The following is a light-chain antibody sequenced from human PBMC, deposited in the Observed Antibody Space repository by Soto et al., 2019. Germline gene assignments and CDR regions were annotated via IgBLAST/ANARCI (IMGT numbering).Light chain of an antibody. CDR2: GAS. CDR3: QQYDNLQIT. J-gene: IGKJ5*01. CDR1: QDISNY. Sequence: DIQMTQSPSSLSASVGDRVTITCQASQDISNYLNRYQQKQGKAPKLLIYGASNLETGVPSRFSGSGSGTDFTFAISSLQPEDIATYYCQQYDNLQITFGQGTRLEIK. V-gene: IGKV1-33*01.